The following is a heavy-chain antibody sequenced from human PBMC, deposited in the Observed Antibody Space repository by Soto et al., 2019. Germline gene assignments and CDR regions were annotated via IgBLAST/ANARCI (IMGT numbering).Heavy chain of an antibody. V-gene: IGHV3-23*01. D-gene: IGHD3-22*01. CDR1: GFTFSSYA. CDR3: AKVYDSSGYYYGASQY. J-gene: IGHJ4*02. Sequence: GGSLRLSCAASGFTFSSYAMSWVRQAPGKGLEWVSAISGSGGSTYYADSVKGRFTISRDNSKNTLYLQMNSLRAEDTAVYYCAKVYDSSGYYYGASQYWGQGTLVTVSS. CDR2: ISGSGGST.